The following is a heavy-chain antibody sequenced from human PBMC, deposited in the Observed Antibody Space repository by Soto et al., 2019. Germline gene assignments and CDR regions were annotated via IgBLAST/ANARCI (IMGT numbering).Heavy chain of an antibody. CDR3: EREAGSSSPLYYFDY. D-gene: IGHD6-6*01. Sequence: SETLSLTCTVSGGSISSYYWSWIRQPPGKGLGWIGYIYYSGSTNYNPSLKSRVTISVDTSKNQFSLKLSSVTAADTAVYYCEREAGSSSPLYYFDYWGQGTLVNVSS. CDR1: GGSISSYY. J-gene: IGHJ4*02. V-gene: IGHV4-59*01. CDR2: IYYSGST.